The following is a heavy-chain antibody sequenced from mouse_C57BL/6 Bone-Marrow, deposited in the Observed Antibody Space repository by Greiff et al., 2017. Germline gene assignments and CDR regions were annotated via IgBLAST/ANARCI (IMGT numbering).Heavy chain of an antibody. D-gene: IGHD1-1*01. CDR1: GFTFSSYT. Sequence: EVMLVESGGGLVKPGGSLKLSCAASGFTFSSYTMSWVRQTPEKRLEWVATISGGGGNTYYPDSVKGRFTISRDNAKNTLYLQMSSLRYEDMALYYCARGGMYYYGSFDYWGQGTTLTVSS. CDR2: ISGGGGNT. CDR3: ARGGMYYYGSFDY. V-gene: IGHV5-9*01. J-gene: IGHJ2*01.